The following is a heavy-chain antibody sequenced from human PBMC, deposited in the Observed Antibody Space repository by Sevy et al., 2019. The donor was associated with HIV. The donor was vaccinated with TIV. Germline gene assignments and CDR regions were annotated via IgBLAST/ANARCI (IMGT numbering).Heavy chain of an antibody. Sequence: ASVKVSCKASGSIFSNYAITWVRRAPGQGLEWMGRIIPLFGTGTVKYAQKFQGRVTIIADESTKTVYMEVTSLTSEDTAIYYCARNPRLYENYSMDVWGQGTTVTVSS. CDR1: GSIFSNYA. CDR3: ARNPRLYENYSMDV. D-gene: IGHD3-16*01. CDR2: IIPLFGTGTV. V-gene: IGHV1-69*13. J-gene: IGHJ6*02.